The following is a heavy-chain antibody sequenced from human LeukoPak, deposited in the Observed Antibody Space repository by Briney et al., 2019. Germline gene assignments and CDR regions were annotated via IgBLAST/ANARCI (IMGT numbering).Heavy chain of an antibody. J-gene: IGHJ4*02. CDR3: AREIFGSGGYPDF. V-gene: IGHV3-33*01. Sequence: PGRSLRLSCAASGFAFNTYAMHWVRQAPGQGLEWVAFIWHDGSHKFYSNSVRGQFTISRDNSKNTVSLQMNNLRPKDTAVYYCAREIFGSGGYPDFWGQGTLVTVSS. CDR2: IWHDGSHK. D-gene: IGHD3-10*01. CDR1: GFAFNTYA.